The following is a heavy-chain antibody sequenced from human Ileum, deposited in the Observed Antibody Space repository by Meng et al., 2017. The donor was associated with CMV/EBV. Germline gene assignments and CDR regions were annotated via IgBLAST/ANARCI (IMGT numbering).Heavy chain of an antibody. CDR3: ARAWDQWLDY. D-gene: IGHD6-19*01. V-gene: IGHV1-46*01. J-gene: IGHJ4*02. CDR1: GYTFTSYF. Sequence: ASVKVSCKASGYTFTSYFMHWVRQAPGQGLERMGMINPSGGFTRYAQKFQGRVTMTRDTSTSTVYMEVSSLTSEDTAVYYCARAWDQWLDYWGQGTLVTVSS. CDR2: INPSGGFT.